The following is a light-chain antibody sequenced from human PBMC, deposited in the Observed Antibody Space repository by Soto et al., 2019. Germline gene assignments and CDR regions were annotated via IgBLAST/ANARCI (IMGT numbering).Light chain of an antibody. J-gene: IGLJ3*02. CDR1: SSDVATYNL. CDR2: EVT. V-gene: IGLV2-23*02. CDR3: CSRV. Sequence: QSVLTQPASVSGSPGQSITISCTGTSSDVATYNLVSWYQQRPGTAPQLIIYEVTKRPSGGSTRFSGSQSGNTASLTISGLQADDEADYYCCSRVFGGGTKLTVL.